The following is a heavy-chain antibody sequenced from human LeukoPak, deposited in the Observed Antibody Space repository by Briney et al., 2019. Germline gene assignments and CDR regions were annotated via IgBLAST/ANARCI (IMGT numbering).Heavy chain of an antibody. Sequence: ASVKVSCKASGFTFTSSAVQWVRQARGQRLEWIGWIVVGSGNTNYAQKFQERVTITRDMSTSTAYMELSSLRSEDTAVYYCAVPSPSGAVAPLDYWGQGTLVTVSS. CDR2: IVVGSGNT. V-gene: IGHV1-58*01. D-gene: IGHD6-19*01. J-gene: IGHJ4*02. CDR3: AVPSPSGAVAPLDY. CDR1: GFTFTSSA.